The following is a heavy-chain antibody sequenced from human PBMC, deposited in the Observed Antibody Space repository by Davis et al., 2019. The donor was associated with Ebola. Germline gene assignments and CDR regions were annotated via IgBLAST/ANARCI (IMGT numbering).Heavy chain of an antibody. V-gene: IGHV1-18*01. J-gene: IGHJ5*02. CDR2: IRTSNGET. CDR3: ARDWDCTGGSCRNCFDP. Sequence: ASVKVSCKASGYTFTSYGISWVRQAPGQGLEWMGWIRTSNGETKLAQNLQGRVTMTTDRSTSTVYMDLRSLTSDDTAVYYCARDWDCTGGSCRNCFDPWGQGTQVIVSS. CDR1: GYTFTSYG. D-gene: IGHD2-15*01.